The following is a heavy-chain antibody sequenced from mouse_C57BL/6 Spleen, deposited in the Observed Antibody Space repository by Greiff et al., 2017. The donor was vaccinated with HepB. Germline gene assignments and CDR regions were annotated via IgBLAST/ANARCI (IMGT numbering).Heavy chain of an antibody. V-gene: IGHV1-59*01. CDR3: ARGYYDYYWFAY. CDR2: IDPSDSYT. J-gene: IGHJ3*01. CDR1: GYTFTSYW. Sequence: QLQPPGAELVRPGTSVKLSCKASGYTFTSYWMHWVKQRPGQGLEWIGVIDPSDSYTNYNQKFKGKATLTVDTSSSTAYMQLSSLTSEDSAVYYCARGYYDYYWFAYWGQGTLVTVSA. D-gene: IGHD2-4*01.